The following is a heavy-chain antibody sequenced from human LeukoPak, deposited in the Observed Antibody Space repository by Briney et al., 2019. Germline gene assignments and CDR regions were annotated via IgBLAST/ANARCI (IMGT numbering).Heavy chain of an antibody. J-gene: IGHJ6*02. CDR2: IYTSGST. V-gene: IGHV4-4*07. D-gene: IGHD6-19*01. Sequence: SSETLSLTCTVSGGSISSYYWSWIRQPAGKGLEWIGRIYTSGSTNYNPSLKSRVTMSVDTSKNQFSLKLSSVTAADTAVYYCARGIAVAGNRPSYYGMDVWGQGTTVTVSS. CDR3: ARGIAVAGNRPSYYGMDV. CDR1: GGSISSYY.